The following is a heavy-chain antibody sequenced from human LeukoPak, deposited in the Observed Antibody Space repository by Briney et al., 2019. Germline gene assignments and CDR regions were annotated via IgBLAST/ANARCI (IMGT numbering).Heavy chain of an antibody. J-gene: IGHJ4*02. V-gene: IGHV1-2*02. CDR2: INPNTGGT. CDR3: ARLFTVAARRVPDY. D-gene: IGHD6-6*01. CDR1: GYTFTGYY. Sequence: GASVKVSCKASGYTFTGYYIHWVRQAPGQGLEWMAWINPNTGGTNFAQKFQGRATMTRDTSISTAYMELSRLRSDDTAVYYCARLFTVAARRVPDYWGQGTLVTVSS.